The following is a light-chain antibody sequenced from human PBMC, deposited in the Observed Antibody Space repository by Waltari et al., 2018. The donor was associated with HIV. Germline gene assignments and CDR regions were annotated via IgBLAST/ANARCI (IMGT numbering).Light chain of an antibody. J-gene: IGLJ1*01. CDR2: NVN. Sequence: QSALTQPHSVSGSPGQSLTISCPGTSSYVDTFVSWYQQHPGKAPQVIIYNVNNRPSGVPDRCSGSKSGNTAFLTISGLQAEDEAEYHCCSHAGNFIFAFGTGTKVTVL. CDR1: SSYVDTF. V-gene: IGLV2-11*01. CDR3: CSHAGNFIFA.